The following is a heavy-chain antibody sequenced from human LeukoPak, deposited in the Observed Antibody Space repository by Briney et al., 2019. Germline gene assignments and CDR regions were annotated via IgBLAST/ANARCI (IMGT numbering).Heavy chain of an antibody. J-gene: IGHJ3*02. CDR2: IYYSGST. D-gene: IGHD2-2*01. CDR1: GGSINSYY. Sequence: SETLSLTCTVSGGSINSYYWSWIRQPPGKGLEWIGYIYYSGSTNYNPSLKSRVTISVDTSKNQFSLKLSSVTAADTAVYYCARPYCSSTSCYGAFDIWGQGTMVTVSS. V-gene: IGHV4-59*01. CDR3: ARPYCSSTSCYGAFDI.